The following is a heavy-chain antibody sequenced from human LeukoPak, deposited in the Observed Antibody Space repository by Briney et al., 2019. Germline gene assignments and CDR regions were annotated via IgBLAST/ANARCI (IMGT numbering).Heavy chain of an antibody. Sequence: ASVKVSCKASGYTFTSYDMNWVRQATGQGLEWMGWMNPNSGNTGYAQKFQGRVTMTRNTSISTAYMELSSLRSEDTAVYYCARGGRIAAAGSVFDYWGQGTLVTVSS. J-gene: IGHJ4*02. CDR1: GYTFTSYD. D-gene: IGHD6-13*01. CDR3: ARGGRIAAAGSVFDY. V-gene: IGHV1-8*01. CDR2: MNPNSGNT.